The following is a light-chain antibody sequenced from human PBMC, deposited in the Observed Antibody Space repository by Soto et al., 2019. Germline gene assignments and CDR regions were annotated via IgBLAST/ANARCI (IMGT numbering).Light chain of an antibody. CDR2: EVT. CDR3: SSYRSSSTLGV. J-gene: IGLJ3*02. CDR1: SSDIGGYNY. V-gene: IGLV2-14*03. Sequence: QSALTQPASVSASPGQSITISCTGTSSDIGGYNYVSWYQQHPGKTPKLIIYEVTNRPSGVSGRFSGSKSGNTASLTISGLQAEDEADYYCSSYRSSSTLGVFGGGTKLTVL.